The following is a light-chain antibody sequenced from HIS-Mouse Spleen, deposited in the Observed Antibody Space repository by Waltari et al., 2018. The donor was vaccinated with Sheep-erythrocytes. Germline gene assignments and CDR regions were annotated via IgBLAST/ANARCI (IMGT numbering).Light chain of an antibody. CDR1: SSDVGGYNY. V-gene: IGLV2-11*01. CDR2: DVS. CDR3: CSYAGSYTFVV. Sequence: QSALTQPRPVSGYPGQSATISCTGTSSDVGGYNYVSWSQQHSGKARKLMIYDVSKRPSGVPERFAGSKSGNTASLTISGLQAEDEADYYCCSYAGSYTFVVLGGGTKLTVL. J-gene: IGLJ2*01.